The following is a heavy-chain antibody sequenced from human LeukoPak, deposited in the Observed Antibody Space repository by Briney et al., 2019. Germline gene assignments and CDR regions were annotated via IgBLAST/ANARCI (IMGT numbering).Heavy chain of an antibody. D-gene: IGHD3-9*01. CDR2: IRSDGSNK. CDR3: AKGVFDWLENWFDP. J-gene: IGHJ5*02. Sequence: PGGSLRLSCAASGFTFSNYGMHWVRQAPGKGLEWVAFIRSDGSNKNYAVSVTGRFTISRDNSKNTLYVQMNSLRAGDTAVYYCAKGVFDWLENWFDPWGQGTLVTVSS. V-gene: IGHV3-30*02. CDR1: GFTFSNYG.